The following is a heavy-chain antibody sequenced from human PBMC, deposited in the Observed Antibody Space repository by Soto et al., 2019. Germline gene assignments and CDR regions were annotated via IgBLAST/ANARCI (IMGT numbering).Heavy chain of an antibody. CDR1: VFTFISYF. D-gene: IGHD3-3*01. J-gene: IGHJ6*01. Sequence: VGSLRLSCAASVFTFISYFIHWFLQAPGKGLEWVAVISYDVSNKYYACSVKGRFTISRDNSKNTLYLQMNSLRAEDTAVYYCAKRITIFSSYYYGMEVWGQGTTVNVSS. CDR3: AKRITIFSSYYYGMEV. V-gene: IGHV3-30*18. CDR2: ISYDVSNK.